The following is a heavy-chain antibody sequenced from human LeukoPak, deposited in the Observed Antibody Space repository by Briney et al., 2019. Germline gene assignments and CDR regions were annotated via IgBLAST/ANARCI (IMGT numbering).Heavy chain of an antibody. CDR2: INSDGSST. CDR3: ASLLIRRVGALEEG. D-gene: IGHD1-26*01. Sequence: GGSLRLSCAASGFTFSSYWMHWVRQAPGKRLVWVSRINSDGSSTSYADSVKGRFTISRDNAKNTLYLQMNSLRAEDTAVYYCASLLIRRVGALEEGWGQGTLVTVSS. J-gene: IGHJ4*02. CDR1: GFTFSSYW. V-gene: IGHV3-74*01.